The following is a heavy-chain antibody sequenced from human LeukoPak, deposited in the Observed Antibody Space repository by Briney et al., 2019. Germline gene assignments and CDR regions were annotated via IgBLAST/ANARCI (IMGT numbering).Heavy chain of an antibody. CDR2: IIPIFGTA. CDR1: GGTFSSYA. Sequence: GASVKVSCKASGGTFSSYAISWVRQAPGQGLEWMGGIIPIFGTANYAQKFQGRVTITADESTSTAYMELSGLRSEDTAVYYCARHYGDYLDYWGQGTLVTVSS. D-gene: IGHD4-17*01. V-gene: IGHV1-69*13. CDR3: ARHYGDYLDY. J-gene: IGHJ4*02.